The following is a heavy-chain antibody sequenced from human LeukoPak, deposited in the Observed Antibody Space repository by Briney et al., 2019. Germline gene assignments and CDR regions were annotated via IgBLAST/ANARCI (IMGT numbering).Heavy chain of an antibody. CDR1: GGSFSSSSYY. J-gene: IGHJ4*02. CDR2: ISYSGTT. CDR3: AAQIYGDFADY. Sequence: PSETLSLTCTVSGGSFSSSSYYWGWIRQPPGKGLEYIGTISYSGTTYYNPSLKSRVTISLDRSKNQFSLKLISVTAADTAVYYCAAQIYGDFADYWGQGTLVTVSS. V-gene: IGHV4-39*01. D-gene: IGHD4-17*01.